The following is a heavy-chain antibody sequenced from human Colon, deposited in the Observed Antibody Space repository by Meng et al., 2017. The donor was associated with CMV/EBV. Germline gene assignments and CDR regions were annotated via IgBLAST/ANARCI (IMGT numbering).Heavy chain of an antibody. CDR1: GGSLSGGDFY. Sequence: FSGGSLSGGDFYWNWIRQHPGQGLEWIGYIYYSGTTYYNPSLKSRAVISLDKAKNLFSLKLTSVTAADTAVYFCARDSGYDAPFDNWGQGTLVTVSS. J-gene: IGHJ4*02. CDR2: IYYSGTT. D-gene: IGHD3-10*01. V-gene: IGHV4-31*02. CDR3: ARDSGYDAPFDN.